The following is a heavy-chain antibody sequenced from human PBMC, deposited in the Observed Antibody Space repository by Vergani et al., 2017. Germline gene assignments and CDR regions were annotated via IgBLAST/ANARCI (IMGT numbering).Heavy chain of an antibody. CDR3: AKDRSITMIVVVIEDAFDI. Sequence: EVQLLESGGGLVQPGGSLRLSCAASGFTFSSYAMSWVRQAPGKGLEWVSAISGSGVSTYYADSVKGRFTISRDNSKNTLYLQMNSLRAEDTAVYYCAKDRSITMIVVVIEDAFDIWGQGTMVTVSS. J-gene: IGHJ3*02. CDR2: ISGSGVST. CDR1: GFTFSSYA. V-gene: IGHV3-23*01. D-gene: IGHD3-22*01.